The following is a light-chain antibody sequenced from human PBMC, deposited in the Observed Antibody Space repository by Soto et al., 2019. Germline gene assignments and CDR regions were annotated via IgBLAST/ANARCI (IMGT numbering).Light chain of an antibody. CDR2: AAS. CDR3: QQSYSNPPT. CDR1: QSIAFY. Sequence: DIQMTQYPSSLSASIGDRVTLTCRARQSIAFYLNWYQQTPGKAPKLLVSAASNLQSGVPSRFSGSGYETDFTLTISSLQPEDFATYYCQQSYSNPPTFGGGTKVDI. V-gene: IGKV1-39*01. J-gene: IGKJ4*01.